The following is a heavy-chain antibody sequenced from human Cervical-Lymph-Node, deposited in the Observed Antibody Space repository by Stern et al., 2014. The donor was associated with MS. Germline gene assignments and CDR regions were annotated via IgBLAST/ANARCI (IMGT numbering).Heavy chain of an antibody. CDR1: GYDFPRHW. D-gene: IGHD3-22*01. CDR3: ARPKHAYDSSGYYEF. J-gene: IGHJ4*02. V-gene: IGHV5-51*01. CDR2: IYPGDSDT. Sequence: EMQLVESGAEVKKPGESLKISCQGSGYDFPRHWIAWVRQMPGKGLEWMGIIYPGDSDTRYSPSFEGQVTISADKSINTAYLQWISLKASDTAMYYCARPKHAYDSSGYYEFWGQGTLVAVSS.